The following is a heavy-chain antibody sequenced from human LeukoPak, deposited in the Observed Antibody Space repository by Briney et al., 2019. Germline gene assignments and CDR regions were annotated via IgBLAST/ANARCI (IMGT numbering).Heavy chain of an antibody. CDR2: IYYSGST. V-gene: IGHV4-31*03. J-gene: IGHJ4*02. CDR3: ARAGGFFSPFGY. CDR1: GGSISSGGYY. D-gene: IGHD3-16*01. Sequence: SQTLSLTCTVSGGSISSGGYYWSWIRQHPGDGLEWIGYIYYSGSTYYNPSLKSRVTISIDTSKNQFSLKLSSVTAADTAVYCCARAGGFFSPFGYLGQGPLVTVSS.